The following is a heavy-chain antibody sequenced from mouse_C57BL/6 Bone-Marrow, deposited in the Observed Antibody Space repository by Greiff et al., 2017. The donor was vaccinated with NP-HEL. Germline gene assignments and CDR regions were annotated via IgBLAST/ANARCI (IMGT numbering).Heavy chain of an antibody. CDR1: GYTFTSYW. J-gene: IGHJ2*01. Sequence: VQLQQPGAELVMPGASVKLSCKASGYTFTSYWMHWVKQRPGQGLEWIGEIDPSDSYTNYNQKFKGKSTLTVDKSSSTAYMQLSSLTSEDSAVYYCARWEPFPYYFDYWGQGTTLTVSS. CDR2: IDPSDSYT. CDR3: ARWEPFPYYFDY. D-gene: IGHD4-1*01. V-gene: IGHV1-69*01.